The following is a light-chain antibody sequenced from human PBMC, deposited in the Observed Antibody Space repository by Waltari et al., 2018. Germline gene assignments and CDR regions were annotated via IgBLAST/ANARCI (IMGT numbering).Light chain of an antibody. V-gene: IGKV2-28*01. J-gene: IGKJ4*01. Sequence: DIVMTQSPLSLSVTLGEPASISCRSSQSLLRSNGYHYLDWYLQKPGQSPQPLIYLASNRASGVPYRFSGSGSGTDFTLKISRVEAEDVGIYYCMQAQENPLTFGGGTKVEIK. CDR3: MQAQENPLT. CDR2: LAS. CDR1: QSLLRSNGYHY.